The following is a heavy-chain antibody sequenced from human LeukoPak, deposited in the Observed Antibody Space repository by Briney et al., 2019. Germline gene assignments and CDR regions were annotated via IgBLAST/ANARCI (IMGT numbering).Heavy chain of an antibody. D-gene: IGHD5-18*01. CDR2: IKQDGSEK. J-gene: IGHJ5*02. CDR3: ARGGKLEPTAMAS. Sequence: GGSLRLSCAASGFTFSSYWMSWVRQAPGKGLEWVANIKQDGSEKYYVDSVKGRFTISRDNAKNMLYLQINSLRVEDTAIYYCARGGKLEPTAMASWGQGSPVVVAS. CDR1: GFTFSSYW. V-gene: IGHV3-7*01.